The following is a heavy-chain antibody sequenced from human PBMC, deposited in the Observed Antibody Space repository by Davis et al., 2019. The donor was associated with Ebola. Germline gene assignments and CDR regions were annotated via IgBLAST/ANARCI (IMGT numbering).Heavy chain of an antibody. D-gene: IGHD3-10*01. CDR3: ARAVYYYGSGSYSDYFDY. CDR2: ISSSSSYI. V-gene: IGHV3-21*01. Sequence: GGSLRLSCAASGFTFSSYAMSWVRQAPGKGLEWVSSISSSSSYIYYADSVKGRFTISRDNAKNSLYLQMNSLRAEDTAVYYCARAVYYYGSGSYSDYFDYWGQGTLVTVSS. J-gene: IGHJ4*02. CDR1: GFTFSSYA.